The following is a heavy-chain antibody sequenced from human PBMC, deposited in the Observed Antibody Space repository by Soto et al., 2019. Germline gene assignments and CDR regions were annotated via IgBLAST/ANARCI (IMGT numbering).Heavy chain of an antibody. V-gene: IGHV1-46*03. CDR2: INPSGGST. Sequence: VKVSCKASGYTFTSYYMHWVRQAPGQGLEWMGIINPSGGSTSYAQKFQGRVTMTRDTSTSTVYMELSSLRSEDTAVYYCARGHPPPSEWLRSGFDYWGQGTLVTVSS. J-gene: IGHJ4*02. D-gene: IGHD5-12*01. CDR3: ARGHPPPSEWLRSGFDY. CDR1: GYTFTSYY.